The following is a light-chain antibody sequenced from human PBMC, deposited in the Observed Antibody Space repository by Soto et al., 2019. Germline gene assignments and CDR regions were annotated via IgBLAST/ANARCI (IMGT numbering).Light chain of an antibody. CDR2: NNN. CDR3: AAWDDSLNGVV. Sequence: QSVLIQPPSASGTPGQRVTIACSGSSSNIGSTTVKWYQQLPGTAPKLLIYNNNQRPAGVPDRFSGSKSGTSASLAISGLQSEDEADYYWAAWDDSLNGVVFGGGTKLTVL. J-gene: IGLJ3*02. V-gene: IGLV1-44*01. CDR1: SSNIGSTT.